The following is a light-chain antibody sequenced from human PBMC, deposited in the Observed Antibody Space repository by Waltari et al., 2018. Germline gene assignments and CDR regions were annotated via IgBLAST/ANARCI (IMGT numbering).Light chain of an antibody. CDR1: QSVLYSPNNKNS. V-gene: IGKV4-1*01. J-gene: IGKJ2*02. Sequence: DIVMTQSPDSLVVSLGERATINCKSSQSVLYSPNNKNSLAWFQQKPGQPPKLLIYWASTRESGVPDRFSGSGSVTDFTLTISSLQAEDVTIYYCQQYATTPRTFGQGTKLEIK. CDR3: QQYATTPRT. CDR2: WAS.